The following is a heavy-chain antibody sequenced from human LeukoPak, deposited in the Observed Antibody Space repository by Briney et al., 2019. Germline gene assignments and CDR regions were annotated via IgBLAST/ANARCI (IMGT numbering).Heavy chain of an antibody. D-gene: IGHD5-12*01. J-gene: IGHJ4*02. CDR2: IYYSGST. Sequence: SETLCLTCTVSGGSISSSSYYWGWIRQPPGKGPEWIGYIYYSGSTNYNPSLKSRVTISVDTSKNQFSLKLSSVTAADTAVYYCARGEGGYSGYHYPFDYWGQGTLVTVSS. V-gene: IGHV4-61*05. CDR3: ARGEGGYSGYHYPFDY. CDR1: GGSISSSSYY.